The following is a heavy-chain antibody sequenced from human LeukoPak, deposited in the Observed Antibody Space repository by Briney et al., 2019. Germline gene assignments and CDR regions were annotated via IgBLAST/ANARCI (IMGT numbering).Heavy chain of an antibody. Sequence: ASVKVSCKASGGTFSSYAISWVRQAPGQGFEWMGGIIPIFGTANYAQKFQGRVTITTDESTSTAYMELSSLRSEDTAVYYCASKRIQLWLRSSYYYYMDVWGKGTTVTVSS. J-gene: IGHJ6*03. CDR1: GGTFSSYA. V-gene: IGHV1-69*05. D-gene: IGHD5-18*01. CDR2: IIPIFGTA. CDR3: ASKRIQLWLRSSYYYYMDV.